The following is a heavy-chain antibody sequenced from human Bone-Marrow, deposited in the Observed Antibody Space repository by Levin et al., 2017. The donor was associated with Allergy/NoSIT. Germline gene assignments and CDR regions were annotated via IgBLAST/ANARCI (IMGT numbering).Heavy chain of an antibody. CDR1: GYTFTAYW. CDR3: SKGGEDGKLFDY. J-gene: IGHJ4*02. V-gene: IGHV1-2*06. CDR2: INPKTGVT. Sequence: ASVKVSCKTSGYTFTAYWMYWVRQAPGQGLEWMGRINPKTGVTEYAQKFQGRVTMTRETSISTVYMEVRRLRSDDTAVYYCSKGGEDGKLFDYWGQGTLVSVSS. D-gene: IGHD2-21*01.